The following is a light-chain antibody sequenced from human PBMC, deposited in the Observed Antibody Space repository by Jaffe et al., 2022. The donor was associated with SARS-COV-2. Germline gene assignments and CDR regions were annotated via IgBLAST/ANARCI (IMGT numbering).Light chain of an antibody. CDR2: GKN. CDR1: SLRSYY. J-gene: IGLJ2*01. Sequence: SSELTQDPAVSVALGQTVRITCQGDSLRSYYASWYQQKPGQAPVLVMYGKNSRPSGIPDRFSGSSSGNTASLTITGAQAEDEADYYCNSRDSSGNHLGVFGGGTKLTVL. V-gene: IGLV3-19*01. CDR3: NSRDSSGNHLGV.